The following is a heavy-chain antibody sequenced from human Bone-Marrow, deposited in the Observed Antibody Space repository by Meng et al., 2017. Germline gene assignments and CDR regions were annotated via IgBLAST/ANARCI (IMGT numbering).Heavy chain of an antibody. Sequence: QVQLVTSGADVKKPGASVRVTCKASGYIFTNYDLNWVRQAAGQGPEWMGWLNPRTGNTGYAQKFQGRVTLTRDTSRSTAYMELSSLTSDDTAIYYCARDYGGNSGRFDPWGQGTLVTVSS. D-gene: IGHD4-23*01. CDR2: LNPRTGNT. CDR1: GYIFTNYD. V-gene: IGHV1-8*01. J-gene: IGHJ5*02. CDR3: ARDYGGNSGRFDP.